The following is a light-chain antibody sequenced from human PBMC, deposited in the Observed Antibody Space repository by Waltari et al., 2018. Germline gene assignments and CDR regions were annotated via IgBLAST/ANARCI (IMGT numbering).Light chain of an antibody. CDR1: SSDVGGYNY. Sequence: QSALTQPRSVSGSPGQSITISCTGTSSDVGGYNYVSWYQQHPGKAPKLMIYDVGKRPSGVPVRFSGSKSGNTASLTISGLQAEDEADYYCCSYAGSYDVVFGGGTKLTVL. CDR3: CSYAGSYDVV. J-gene: IGLJ2*01. V-gene: IGLV2-11*01. CDR2: DVG.